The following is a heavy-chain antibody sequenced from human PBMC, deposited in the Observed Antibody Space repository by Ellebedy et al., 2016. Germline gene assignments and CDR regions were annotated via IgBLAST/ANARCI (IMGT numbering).Heavy chain of an antibody. D-gene: IGHD6-19*01. CDR1: GFTFRGQW. Sequence: GESLKISCAASGFTFRGQWMSWVRQAPGKGLEWVSSISSSGNFLDYADSVKGRFTISKDIANNSLYLQMSSLRAEDTAVYYCTKVGNGWSSDYWGQGTLVTVSS. V-gene: IGHV3-21*01. CDR2: ISSSGNFL. CDR3: TKVGNGWSSDY. J-gene: IGHJ4*02.